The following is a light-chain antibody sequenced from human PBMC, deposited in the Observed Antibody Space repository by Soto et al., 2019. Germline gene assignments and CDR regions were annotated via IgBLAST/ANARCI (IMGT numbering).Light chain of an antibody. V-gene: IGKV1-5*01. CDR2: DDS. CDR3: QQYNSYPWT. Sequence: DIQLTQSRSSLSAAVGDSVTINCPASQNIRDLLAWYQQKQGKAHKPLIYDDSTLKTGVPSRFSGSGSGSEFNFNFTGLLPDDFATYYCQQYNSYPWTFGQGTKVEIK. J-gene: IGKJ1*01. CDR1: QNIRDL.